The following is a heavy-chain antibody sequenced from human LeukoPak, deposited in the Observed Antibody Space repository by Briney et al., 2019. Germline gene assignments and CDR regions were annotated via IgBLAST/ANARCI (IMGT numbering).Heavy chain of an antibody. CDR2: INHSGST. D-gene: IGHD5-24*01. J-gene: IGHJ4*02. Sequence: TSGTLSLTCAVYGGSFSGYYWSWIRQPPGKGLEWIGEINHSGSTNYNPSLKSRVTISVDTSKNQFSLKLSSVTAADTAVYYCAREGRDGYKSYFDYWGQGTLVTVSS. V-gene: IGHV4-34*01. CDR3: AREGRDGYKSYFDY. CDR1: GGSFSGYY.